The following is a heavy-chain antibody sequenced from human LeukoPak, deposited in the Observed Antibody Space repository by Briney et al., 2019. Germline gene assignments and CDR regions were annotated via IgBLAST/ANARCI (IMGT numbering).Heavy chain of an antibody. D-gene: IGHD6-6*01. Sequence: KPSETLSLTCTVSGGSISSSSYYWGWIRQPPGKGLEWIGTIYYSGSTYYNPSLKSRVTISVDTSKNQFSLKLSSVTAADTAVYYCARRLRGSSSSRFDPWGQGTLVTVSS. J-gene: IGHJ5*02. V-gene: IGHV4-39*07. CDR1: GGSISSSSYY. CDR2: IYYSGST. CDR3: ARRLRGSSSSRFDP.